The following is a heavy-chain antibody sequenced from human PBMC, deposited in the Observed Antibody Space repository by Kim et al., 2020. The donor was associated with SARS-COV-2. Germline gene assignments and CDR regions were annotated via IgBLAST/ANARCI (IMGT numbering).Heavy chain of an antibody. J-gene: IGHJ4*01. V-gene: IGHV3-30*04. Sequence: GGSLRLSCAASGFTFSGYSMHWVRQAPGKGLEWVAIVSHDGTKRYYTDSVVGRFTISRDNSKNTLYLQMDSLRVEDTAVYYCAKTGGYSFGYFD. D-gene: IGHD5-18*01. CDR2: VSHDGTKR. CDR3: AKTGGYSFGYFD. CDR1: GFTFSGYS.